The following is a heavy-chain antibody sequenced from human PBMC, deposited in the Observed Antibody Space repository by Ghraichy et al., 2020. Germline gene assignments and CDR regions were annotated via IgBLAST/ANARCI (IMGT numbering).Heavy chain of an antibody. D-gene: IGHD6-19*01. J-gene: IGHJ6*01. CDR1: GFTFSSYS. CDR3: ARAGMDGLGSGWYHLGRNYYYGMDV. V-gene: IGHV3-48*02. CDR2: ISSSSSTI. Sequence: GGSLRLSCAASGFTFSSYSMNWVRQAPGKGLEWVSYISSSSSTIYYADSVKGRFTISRDNAKNSLYLQMNSLRDEDTAVYYCARAGMDGLGSGWYHLGRNYYYGMDVWGQGTTVTVSS.